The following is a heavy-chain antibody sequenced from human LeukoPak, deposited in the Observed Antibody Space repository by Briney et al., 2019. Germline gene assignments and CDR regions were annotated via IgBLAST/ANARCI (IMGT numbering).Heavy chain of an antibody. CDR1: GFTFRSYW. J-gene: IGHJ4*02. Sequence: PGGSLRPSCGASGFTFRSYWMSLVRPAPGEGLEWVANINEDGSETNYVDSVKGRFTISRDNAKDSLYLQMNSLRVEDTAVYYCARDQSGSGWYYWGQGTLVAVSS. D-gene: IGHD6-19*01. CDR3: ARDQSGSGWYY. V-gene: IGHV3-7*04. CDR2: INEDGSET.